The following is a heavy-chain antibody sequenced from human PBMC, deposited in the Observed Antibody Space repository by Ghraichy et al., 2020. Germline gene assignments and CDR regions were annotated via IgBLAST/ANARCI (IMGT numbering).Heavy chain of an antibody. V-gene: IGHV3-23*01. Sequence: GGSLRLSCAASGFTFSRYVMTWARQAPGKGLEWVSLISDGGYSTYYVDSVKGRFIISRDNSKNTLYLQMNSLRAEDTALYYCAKDIRPFSSGPPVADYWGQGTLVTVSS. CDR3: AKDIRPFSSGPPVADY. CDR2: ISDGGYST. CDR1: GFTFSRYV. J-gene: IGHJ4*02. D-gene: IGHD3-22*01.